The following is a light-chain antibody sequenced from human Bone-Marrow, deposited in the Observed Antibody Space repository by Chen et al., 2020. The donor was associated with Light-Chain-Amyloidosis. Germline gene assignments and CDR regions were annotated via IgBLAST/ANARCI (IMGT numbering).Light chain of an antibody. V-gene: IGLV3-25*03. CDR3: QSADSGGNDYV. Sequence: SYDLIQPPSVSVSPGQTARITCSGDALPTSYAYWYQQKPGQTPLLVIYKDTERASGIPERFTGSSSGTTVTLTISGVQEEDEADYYCQSADSGGNDYVFGTGTKVTVL. CDR2: KDT. CDR1: ALPTSY. J-gene: IGLJ1*01.